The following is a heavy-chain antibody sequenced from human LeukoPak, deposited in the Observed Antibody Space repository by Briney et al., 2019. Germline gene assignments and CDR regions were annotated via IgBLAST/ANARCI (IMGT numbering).Heavy chain of an antibody. Sequence: ASVKVSCKASGYTFTGYYMHWVRQAPGQGLEWMGWINPNSGGTNYAQKFQGRVTMTRDTSISTAYMELSRLRSDDTAVYYCAREGGRSGGSCYSLYYYYYYMDVWGKGTTVTVSS. CDR3: AREGGRSGGSCYSLYYYYYYMDV. D-gene: IGHD2-15*01. J-gene: IGHJ6*03. V-gene: IGHV1-2*02. CDR2: INPNSGGT. CDR1: GYTFTGYY.